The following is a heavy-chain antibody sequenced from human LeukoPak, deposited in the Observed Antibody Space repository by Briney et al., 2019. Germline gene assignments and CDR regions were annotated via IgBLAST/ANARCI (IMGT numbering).Heavy chain of an antibody. Sequence: SVKVSCKASGGTFSSYAISWVRQAPGQGLEWVGRIIPILGIANYAQKFQGRVTITADKSTSTAYMELSSLRSEDTAVYYCARGYSGYDYDYWGQGTLVTVSS. V-gene: IGHV1-69*04. CDR1: GGTFSSYA. CDR3: ARGYSGYDYDY. CDR2: IIPILGIA. J-gene: IGHJ4*02. D-gene: IGHD5-12*01.